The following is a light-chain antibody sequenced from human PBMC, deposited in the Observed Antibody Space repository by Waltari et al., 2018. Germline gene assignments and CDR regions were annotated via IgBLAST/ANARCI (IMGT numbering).Light chain of an antibody. CDR1: QTLFYNSNDKNY. CDR3: QQYYSRRT. Sequence: IVMTQSPDSLAVSLGERATINCKSRQTLFYNSNDKNYLAWYQQQPGQPPRLLIYWASSRECGVRDRFSGSGSGTEFTLSRSNLKAEDVAVYYGQQYYSRRTFGQGTKVEI. V-gene: IGKV4-1*01. J-gene: IGKJ1*01. CDR2: WAS.